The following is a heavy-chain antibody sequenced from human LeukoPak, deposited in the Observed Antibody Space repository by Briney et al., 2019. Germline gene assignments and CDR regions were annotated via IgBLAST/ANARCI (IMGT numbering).Heavy chain of an antibody. CDR3: ARKNDFEI. J-gene: IGHJ3*02. CDR1: GGSISSDH. V-gene: IGHV4-59*01. Sequence: PSETLSLTCSVSGGSISSDHWNWIRQTRGKGLEWIGCIYYSGRTYYNPSIKSRVTISVDMSKSQFSLRLTSVTAADTAVYYCARKNDFEIWGQGTLVTVSS. D-gene: IGHD2/OR15-2a*01. CDR2: IYYSGRT.